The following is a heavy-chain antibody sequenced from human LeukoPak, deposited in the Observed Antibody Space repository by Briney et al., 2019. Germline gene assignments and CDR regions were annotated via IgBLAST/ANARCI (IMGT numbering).Heavy chain of an antibody. CDR3: TRPYYDFWSGYADNLFDP. V-gene: IGHV1-2*02. D-gene: IGHD3-3*01. J-gene: IGHJ5*02. CDR1: GYTFTGYY. CDR2: INPNSGGP. Sequence: GASVKVSCKASGYTFTGYYMHWVRQAPGQGLEWMGWINPNSGGPNYAQKFQGRGTITRDTSISKAYMELSRLRADDTAVYYCTRPYYDFWSGYADNLFDPWGQGTLVTVSS.